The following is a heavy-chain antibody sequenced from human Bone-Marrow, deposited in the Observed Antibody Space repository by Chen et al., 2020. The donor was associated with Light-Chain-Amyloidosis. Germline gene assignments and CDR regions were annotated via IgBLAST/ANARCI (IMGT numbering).Heavy chain of an antibody. D-gene: IGHD5-12*01. Sequence: EVQLEQSGPEVKKPGESLKISCKGSGYTFPNYWIGWVRQMPGKGLEWMGVIYPDYSYARYSPSFEGQVNISADKAITTGYLQWRRLEASDTAMYYCARRRDGYNFDYWGQGTLVTVSS. V-gene: IGHV5-51*01. CDR1: GYTFPNYW. CDR3: ARRRDGYNFDY. J-gene: IGHJ4*02. CDR2: IYPDYSYA.